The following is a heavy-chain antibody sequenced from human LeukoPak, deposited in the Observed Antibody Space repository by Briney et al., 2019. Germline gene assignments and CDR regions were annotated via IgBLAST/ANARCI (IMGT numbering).Heavy chain of an antibody. V-gene: IGHV3-48*03. CDR2: ISSSGSTI. CDR3: ARDAGRTGTT. D-gene: IGHD1-1*01. CDR1: GFTFSSYE. J-gene: IGHJ5*02. Sequence: GGSLRLSCAASGFTFSSYEMNWVRQAPGKGLEWVSYISSSGSTIYYADSVKGRFTISRDNAKNSVYLQMNSLRGEDTAVYYCARDAGRTGTTWGQGTLVTVSS.